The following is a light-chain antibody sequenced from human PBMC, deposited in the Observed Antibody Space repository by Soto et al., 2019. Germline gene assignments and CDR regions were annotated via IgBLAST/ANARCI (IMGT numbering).Light chain of an antibody. CDR2: DVS. CDR1: SSDVGGYKY. J-gene: IGLJ2*01. V-gene: IGLV2-14*01. CDR3: RSSRTLEV. Sequence: QSVLTQPASVSGSPGQSITISCIGISSDVGGYKYVSWYQQHPGKAPKLMIYDVSNRPSGVSNRFSGSKSGNTASLTISGLQAEDETDYYCRSSRTLEVFGGGTKVTVL.